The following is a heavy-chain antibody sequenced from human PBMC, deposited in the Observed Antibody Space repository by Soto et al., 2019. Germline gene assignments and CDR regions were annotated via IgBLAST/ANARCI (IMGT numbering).Heavy chain of an antibody. D-gene: IGHD6-19*01. CDR3: ARRSSSGWSSYFDY. J-gene: IGHJ4*02. CDR1: GGSISSYY. V-gene: IGHV4-59*08. CDR2: IYYSGST. Sequence: TSETLSLTCTVSGGSISSYYWSWIRQPPGKGLEWIGYIYYSGSTNYNPSLKSRVTISVDTSKNQFSLKLSSVTAADTAVYYCARRSSSGWSSYFDYWGQGTLVTVSS.